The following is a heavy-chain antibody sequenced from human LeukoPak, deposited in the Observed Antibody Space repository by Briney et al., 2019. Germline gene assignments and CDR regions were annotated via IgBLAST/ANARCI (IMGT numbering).Heavy chain of an antibody. CDR1: GGSISSSSYY. J-gene: IGHJ4*02. CDR3: ARGYCTNAVCSLGPTQA. V-gene: IGHV4-39*07. Sequence: PSETLSLTCTVSGGSISSSSYYWGWIRQPPGKGLEWIGSIYYSGSTYYNPSLKSRVTIPVDTSKNQFSLKLSSVTAADTAVYYCARGYCTNAVCSLGPTQAWGQGTLVTVSS. CDR2: IYYSGST. D-gene: IGHD2-8*01.